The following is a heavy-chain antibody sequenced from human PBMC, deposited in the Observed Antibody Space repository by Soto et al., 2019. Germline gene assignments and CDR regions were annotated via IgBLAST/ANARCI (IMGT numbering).Heavy chain of an antibody. CDR1: GDSISSGGYY. CDR2: IHYSGNP. CDR3: ARGTYYYDSSGYDP. Sequence: PSETLSLTCTVSGDSISSGGYYWSWIRQHPGKGLEWIGYIHYSGNPYYNPSLKSRVTISVDTSKNQFSLNLSSVTAADTAVYYCARGTYYYDSSGYDPWGQGTLVTVSS. J-gene: IGHJ5*02. D-gene: IGHD3-22*01. V-gene: IGHV4-31*03.